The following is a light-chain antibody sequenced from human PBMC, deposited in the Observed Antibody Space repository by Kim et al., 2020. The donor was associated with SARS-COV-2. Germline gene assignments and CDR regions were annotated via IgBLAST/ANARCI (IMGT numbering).Light chain of an antibody. Sequence: RATINCKSSQNIFYSSNNKNFLTLYQQKPGQPPKVLIYWASIRESGVPDRFSGSGSATDFTLTISSLQAEDVAVYYCQQYFATPYTFGQGTKLEI. V-gene: IGKV4-1*01. CDR3: QQYFATPYT. CDR2: WAS. J-gene: IGKJ2*01. CDR1: QNIFYSSNNKNF.